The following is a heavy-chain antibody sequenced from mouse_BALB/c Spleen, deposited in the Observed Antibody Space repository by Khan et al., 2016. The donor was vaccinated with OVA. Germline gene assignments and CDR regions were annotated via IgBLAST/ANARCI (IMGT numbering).Heavy chain of an antibody. J-gene: IGHJ3*01. D-gene: IGHD1-1*01. CDR1: GYTFTNYW. CDR2: INPSTDYT. Sequence: VQLQQSGAELAKPGASVKMSCKASGYTFTNYWMHWVKQRPGQGLEWIGYINPSTDYTEYNQKFKDKATLTEDKSYSTAYMQLSSLISEDSAVYYCVNHGSSSAWFTYWGQGTLVTVSA. V-gene: IGHV1-7*01. CDR3: VNHGSSSAWFTY.